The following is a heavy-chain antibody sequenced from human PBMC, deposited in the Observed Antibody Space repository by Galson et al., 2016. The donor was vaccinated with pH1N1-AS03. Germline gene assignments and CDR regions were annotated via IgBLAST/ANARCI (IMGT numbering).Heavy chain of an antibody. Sequence: SLRLSCAASGFTVSVNYMNWVRQAPGKGLEWVSRINSDGSYTNYADSVWGRFTISRDNARNSLYLQMDSLRAEDTAVYYCARDGDGSDYFDSWGQGTLVTVSS. CDR1: GFTVSVNY. J-gene: IGHJ4*02. D-gene: IGHD5-24*01. CDR2: INSDGSYT. V-gene: IGHV3-74*01. CDR3: ARDGDGSDYFDS.